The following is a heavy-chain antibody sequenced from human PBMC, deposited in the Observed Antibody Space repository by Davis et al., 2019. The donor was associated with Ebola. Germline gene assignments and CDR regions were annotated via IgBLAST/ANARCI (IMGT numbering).Heavy chain of an antibody. D-gene: IGHD1-26*01. J-gene: IGHJ4*02. CDR2: IWNDGSNK. Sequence: GGSLRLSCAASGFTFSTYGMHWVRQAPGKGLEWVAFIWNDGSNKYYADSVKGRFTISRDNSMNTLYLQMNSLRAEDTAVYFCAKGLDSGTYYPFDYWGQGTLVTVSS. CDR1: GFTFSTYG. CDR3: AKGLDSGTYYPFDY. V-gene: IGHV3-30*02.